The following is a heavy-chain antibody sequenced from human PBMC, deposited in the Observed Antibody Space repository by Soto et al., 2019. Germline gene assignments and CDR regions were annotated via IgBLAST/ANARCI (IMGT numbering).Heavy chain of an antibody. CDR1: GFTFDDYA. CDR3: AKVGVAQIYYYYNSMDV. J-gene: IGHJ6*03. D-gene: IGHD2-15*01. V-gene: IGHV3-9*01. Sequence: EVQLVESGGGLVQPGRSLRLSCAASGFTFDDYAMHWVRQAPGKGLEWVSGISWNSGSIGYADSVKGRFTISRDNAKNSRYLQRNSLIAEDTAFYYWAKVGVAQIYYYYNSMDVWAKGPTFPVPS. CDR2: ISWNSGSI.